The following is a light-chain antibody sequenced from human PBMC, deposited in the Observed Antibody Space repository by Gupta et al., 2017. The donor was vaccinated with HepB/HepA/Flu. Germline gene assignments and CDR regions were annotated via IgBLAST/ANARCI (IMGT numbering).Light chain of an antibody. V-gene: IGLV1-44*01. CDR1: SSNIGSDT. J-gene: IGLJ2*01. CDR2: NNH. CDR3: AAWDDSLNGVV. Sequence: QSVLTQPPSASGTPGQRLTIPCSGSSSNIGSDTVSWYLQLPGTAPKLLIYNNHQRPSGVPDRFSGSKSGTSASLAISGLQSEDESDYYCAAWDDSLNGVVFGGGTKLTV.